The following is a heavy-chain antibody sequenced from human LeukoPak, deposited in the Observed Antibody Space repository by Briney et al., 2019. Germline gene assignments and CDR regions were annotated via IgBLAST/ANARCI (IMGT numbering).Heavy chain of an antibody. CDR2: INPNSGGT. CDR1: GYTFTGYY. V-gene: IGHV1-2*02. Sequence: VASVKVSCKASGYTFTGYYMHWVRQAPGQGLEWMGWINPNSGGTNYAQKFQGRVTMTRDTSISTAYMELSRLRSDDTAVYYCAREEWAQLWSQFRSYYYMDVWGKGTTVTVSS. J-gene: IGHJ6*03. D-gene: IGHD5-18*01. CDR3: AREEWAQLWSQFRSYYYMDV.